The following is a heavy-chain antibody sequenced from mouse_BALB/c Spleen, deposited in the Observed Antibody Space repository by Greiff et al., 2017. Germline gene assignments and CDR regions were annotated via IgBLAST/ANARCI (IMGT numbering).Heavy chain of an antibody. J-gene: IGHJ2*01. V-gene: IGHV1-4*02. CDR2: INPSSGYT. D-gene: IGHD2-14*01. Sequence: QVQLQQSAAELARPGASVKMSCKASGYTFTSYTMHWVKQRPGQGLEWIGYINPSSGYTEYNQKFKDKTTLTADKSSSTAYMQLSSLTSEDSAVYYCARWENYYRYDYWGQGTTLTVSS. CDR1: GYTFTSYT. CDR3: ARWENYYRYDY.